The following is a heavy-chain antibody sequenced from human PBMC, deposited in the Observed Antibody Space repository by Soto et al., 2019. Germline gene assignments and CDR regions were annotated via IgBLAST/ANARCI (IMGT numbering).Heavy chain of an antibody. CDR2: INPNSGNI. CDR1: GDTFTTYD. CDR3: ARGRASGSYYLLDY. V-gene: IGHV1-8*01. Sequence: ASVKVSCKASGDTFTTYDVNWVRQATGHGLEWMGWINPNSGNIGYAQRFQGRVTMTRDTAIRTAYMEVSSLRSDDTAVYYCARGRASGSYYLLDYWGQGTLVTVSS. D-gene: IGHD3-10*01. J-gene: IGHJ4*02.